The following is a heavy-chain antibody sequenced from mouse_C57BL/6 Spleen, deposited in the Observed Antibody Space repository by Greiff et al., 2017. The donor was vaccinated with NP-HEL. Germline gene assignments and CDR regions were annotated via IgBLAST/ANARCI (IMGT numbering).Heavy chain of an antibody. CDR2: ISDGGSYT. CDR3: ARDITTLYAMDY. J-gene: IGHJ4*01. Sequence: EVKLQESGGGLVKPGGSLKLSCAASGFTFSSYAMSWVRQTPEKRLEWVATISDGGSYTYYPDNVKGRFTISRDNAKNNLYLQMSHLKSEDTAMYYCARDITTLYAMDYWGQGTSVTVSS. CDR1: GFTFSSYA. D-gene: IGHD1-1*01. V-gene: IGHV5-4*01.